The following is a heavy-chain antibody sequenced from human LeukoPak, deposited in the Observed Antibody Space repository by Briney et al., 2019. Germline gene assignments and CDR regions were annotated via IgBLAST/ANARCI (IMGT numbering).Heavy chain of an antibody. V-gene: IGHV3-21*01. J-gene: IGHJ4*02. CDR2: ISSSSSYI. D-gene: IGHD6-19*01. Sequence: PGGSLRLSCAASGLTFSSYGMNWVRQAPGKGLEWVSSISSSSSYIYYGDSVKGRFTISRDNAKNSLYLQMNSLRAEDTAVYYCARGRGWYQGDYWGQGTLVTVSS. CDR3: ARGRGWYQGDY. CDR1: GLTFSSYG.